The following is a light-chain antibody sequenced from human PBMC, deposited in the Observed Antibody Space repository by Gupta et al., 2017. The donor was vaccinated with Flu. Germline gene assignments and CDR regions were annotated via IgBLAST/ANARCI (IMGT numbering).Light chain of an antibody. Sequence: IQMTHSPSSLSASVGDRVTITCRASQGISNYLAWFQQKPGKAPKSLIYAASSLQSGVPSKFIGSGYGKDFALTISSRQPEDFAAYYCQQHNSNPHFTFGHGTKVDIK. J-gene: IGKJ3*01. CDR3: QQHNSNPHFT. V-gene: IGKV1-16*02. CDR1: QGISNY. CDR2: AAS.